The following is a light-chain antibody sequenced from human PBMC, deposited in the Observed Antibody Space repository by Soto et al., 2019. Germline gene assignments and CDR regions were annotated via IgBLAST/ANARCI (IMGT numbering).Light chain of an antibody. CDR2: DSI. CDR3: QSYDSSLSGAV. V-gene: IGLV1-40*01. Sequence: QSVLTQPPSVSGAPGQRITISCTGSSSNIGAGYEVHWYQQLPGTAPKLLIYDSINRPSGVPDRFSGSKSATSASLAITGLQAEDEADYYCQSYDSSLSGAVFSGGTKVTVL. J-gene: IGLJ3*02. CDR1: SSNIGAGYE.